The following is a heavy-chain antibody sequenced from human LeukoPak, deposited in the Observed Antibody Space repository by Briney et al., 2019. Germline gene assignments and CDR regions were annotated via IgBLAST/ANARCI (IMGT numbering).Heavy chain of an antibody. CDR3: ARDPVPVRGLNGGYFDY. Sequence: LRLSCAASGFTFSSYAMHWVRQAPGKGLEWVAVISYDGSNKYYADSVKGRFTISRDNSKNMAYLQMNSLRAEDTAVYYCARDPVPVRGLNGGYFDYWGQGTLVTVSS. D-gene: IGHD3-10*01. J-gene: IGHJ4*02. V-gene: IGHV3-30*04. CDR2: ISYDGSNK. CDR1: GFTFSSYA.